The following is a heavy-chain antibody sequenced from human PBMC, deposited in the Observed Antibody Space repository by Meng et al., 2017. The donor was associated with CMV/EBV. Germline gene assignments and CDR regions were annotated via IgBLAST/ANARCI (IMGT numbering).Heavy chain of an antibody. Sequence: GGSLRLSCAASGFTFSDYCMNWVRQAPGKGLEWVAFIRYDGSNKYYADSVKGRFTISRDNSKNTLYLQMNSLRAEDTAVYYCAKDQGEVEYYYGSVEYTPDDYYFDYWGQGTLVTVSS. J-gene: IGHJ4*02. D-gene: IGHD3-10*01. CDR3: AKDQGEVEYYYGSVEYTPDDYYFDY. CDR2: IRYDGSNK. CDR1: GFTFSDYC. V-gene: IGHV3-30*02.